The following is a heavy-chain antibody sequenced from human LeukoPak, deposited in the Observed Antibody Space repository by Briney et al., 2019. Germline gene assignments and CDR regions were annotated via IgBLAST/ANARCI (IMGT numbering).Heavy chain of an antibody. Sequence: GASVKVSCKASGGTFSSYAISWVRQAPGQGLEWMGGIIPIFGTANYAQKFQGRATITADESTSTAYMELSSLRSEDTAVYYCASDLEMATIAKSSDAFDIWGQGTMVTVSS. CDR2: IIPIFGTA. V-gene: IGHV1-69*01. CDR1: GGTFSSYA. D-gene: IGHD5-24*01. J-gene: IGHJ3*02. CDR3: ASDLEMATIAKSSDAFDI.